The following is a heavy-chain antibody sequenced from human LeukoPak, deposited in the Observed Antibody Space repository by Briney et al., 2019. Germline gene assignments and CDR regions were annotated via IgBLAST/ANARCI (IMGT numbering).Heavy chain of an antibody. CDR1: GFSISDYY. CDR2: ISSSVSTI. J-gene: IGHJ4*02. Sequence: GGSLRLSCADSGFSISDYYMSWIRQAPGKGLEWIAYISSSVSTIYYTDSVKGRFTISRDNANNSLYLQMDSLRAEDTAVYYCSRRRDYGDSWGQGTLVTVSS. V-gene: IGHV3-11*01. CDR3: SRRRDYGDS.